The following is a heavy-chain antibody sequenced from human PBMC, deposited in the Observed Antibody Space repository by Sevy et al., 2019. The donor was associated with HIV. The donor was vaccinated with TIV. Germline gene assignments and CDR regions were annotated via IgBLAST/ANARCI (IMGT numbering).Heavy chain of an antibody. CDR1: GGSFSGYY. CDR2: INHSGST. J-gene: IGHJ4*02. Sequence: SKTLSLTCAVYGGSFSGYYWSWIRQPPGKGLEWIGEINHSGSTNYNPSLKSRVTISVDTSKNQFSLKLSSVTAADTAVYYCARRNSNGWYGYWGQGTLVTVSS. CDR3: ARRNSNGWYGY. V-gene: IGHV4-34*01. D-gene: IGHD6-19*01.